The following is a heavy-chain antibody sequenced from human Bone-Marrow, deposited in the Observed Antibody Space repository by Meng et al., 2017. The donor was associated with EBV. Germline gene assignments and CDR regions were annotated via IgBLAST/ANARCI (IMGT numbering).Heavy chain of an antibody. Sequence: QFLLVQAGGAVQKPGASVRVSCKTSGYTFSSFTLNWVRQVPGQGFEWVGWIHGYSANTHYAQKFHGRVNMSTDTSTDTSYMELKNLRPDDTAIYYCVRFSNYVLDHWGQGTLVTVSS. CDR2: IHGYSANT. V-gene: IGHV1-18*01. CDR1: GYTFSSFT. J-gene: IGHJ4*02. D-gene: IGHD3-10*01. CDR3: VRFSNYVLDH.